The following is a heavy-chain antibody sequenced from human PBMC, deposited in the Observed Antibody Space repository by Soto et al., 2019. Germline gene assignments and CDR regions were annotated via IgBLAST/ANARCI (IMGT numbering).Heavy chain of an antibody. Sequence: QVQLQESGPGLVKPSETLSLTCTVSGGSISSYYWSWIRQPPGKGLEWIGYIYYSGSTNYNPSLKSRVTIXXDXSXXQFSLKLSSVTAADTAVYYCARRALLWFGEFGFDPWGQGTLVTVSS. J-gene: IGHJ5*02. V-gene: IGHV4-59*08. CDR1: GGSISSYY. D-gene: IGHD3-10*01. CDR3: ARRALLWFGEFGFDP. CDR2: IYYSGST.